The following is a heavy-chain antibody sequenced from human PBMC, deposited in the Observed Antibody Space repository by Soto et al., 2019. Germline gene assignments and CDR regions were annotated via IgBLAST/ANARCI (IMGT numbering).Heavy chain of an antibody. V-gene: IGHV3-64*04. CDR1: GFTFSSYA. Sequence: PGGSLRLSCSASGFTFSSYAMHWVRQAPGKGLEYVSAISSNGGSAYYADSVKGRFTISRDNSKNTLYLQMNSLRAEDTAVYYCARTPGYSGYDTYHYYMDVWGKGTTVTVSS. CDR2: ISSNGGSA. D-gene: IGHD5-12*01. J-gene: IGHJ6*03. CDR3: ARTPGYSGYDTYHYYMDV.